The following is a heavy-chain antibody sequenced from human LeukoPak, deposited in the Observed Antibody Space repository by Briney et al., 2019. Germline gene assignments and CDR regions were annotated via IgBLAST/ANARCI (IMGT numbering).Heavy chain of an antibody. J-gene: IGHJ3*02. Sequence: GASVKVSCKASGYTFTDYHMHWVRQAPGQGLEWMGWINPDSGGTNYPQKFQGRVTMTRDTSISTAYMDLSSLRSDDTAVYYCASGAIGGGAFDIWGQGTMVTVSS. V-gene: IGHV1-2*02. CDR3: ASGAIGGGAFDI. CDR2: INPDSGGT. D-gene: IGHD3-16*01. CDR1: GYTFTDYH.